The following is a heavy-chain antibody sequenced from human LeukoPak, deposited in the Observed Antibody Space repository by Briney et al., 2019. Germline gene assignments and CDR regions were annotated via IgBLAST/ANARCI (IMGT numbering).Heavy chain of an antibody. Sequence: PGRSLRLSCAASGFTFSSYGMHWVRQAPGKGLEWVAVISYDGSNKYYADSVKGRFTISRDNSKNTLYLQMNSLGAEDTAVYYCAKDRGGIGYSSSWYEFDYWGQGTLVTVSS. CDR2: ISYDGSNK. J-gene: IGHJ4*02. CDR1: GFTFSSYG. CDR3: AKDRGGIGYSSSWYEFDY. D-gene: IGHD6-13*01. V-gene: IGHV3-30*18.